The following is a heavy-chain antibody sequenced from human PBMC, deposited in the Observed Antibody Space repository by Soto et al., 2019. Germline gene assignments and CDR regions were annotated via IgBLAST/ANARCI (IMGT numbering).Heavy chain of an antibody. Sequence: QVQLVQSGAEVKRPGASVKVSCKASGDTFSNFDFNWVRQATGQGPEWMGWRYANNGQTAYAGTFQGTVTMTWNTSTSTAYMEPSSLTSEDTAVYYCATMIRGLIHWLDPWGQGTLVTVSS. D-gene: IGHD3-16*01. V-gene: IGHV1-8*01. J-gene: IGHJ5*02. CDR1: GDTFSNFD. CDR3: ATMIRGLIHWLDP. CDR2: RYANNGQT.